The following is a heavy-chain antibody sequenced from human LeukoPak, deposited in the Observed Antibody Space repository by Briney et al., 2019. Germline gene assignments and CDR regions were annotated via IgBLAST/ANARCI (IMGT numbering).Heavy chain of an antibody. D-gene: IGHD3-10*01. V-gene: IGHV3-23*01. CDR1: GFTFRRYG. CDR2: ISGSGGST. J-gene: IGHJ4*02. CDR3: AKDGITRGLPFDY. Sequence: PGGSLRLSCAASGFTFRRYGMSWVRQAPGKGLEWVSAISGSGGSTYYADSVKGRFTISRDNSKNTLYLQMNSLRAEDTAVYYCAKDGITRGLPFDYWGQGTLVTVSS.